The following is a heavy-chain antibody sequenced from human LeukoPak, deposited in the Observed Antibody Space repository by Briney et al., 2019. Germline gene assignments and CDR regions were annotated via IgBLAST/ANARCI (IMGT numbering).Heavy chain of an antibody. CDR1: GFTFSSNA. Sequence: PGGSLRLSCAVSGFTFSSNAMSWVRQAPGKGLEWVSGISGSGGSPYYADSVKGRFTISRDNSKNTLYLQMNSLRVEDTAVYYCAKEEGSGWYGGYFDYWGQGTLVTVSS. D-gene: IGHD6-19*01. CDR3: AKEEGSGWYGGYFDY. CDR2: ISGSGGSP. V-gene: IGHV3-23*01. J-gene: IGHJ4*02.